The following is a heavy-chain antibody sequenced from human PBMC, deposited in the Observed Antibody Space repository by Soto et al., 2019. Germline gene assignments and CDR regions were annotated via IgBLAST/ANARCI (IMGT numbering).Heavy chain of an antibody. Sequence: SETLSLTCTVSGGSISSYYWSWIRQPPGKGLERIGYIYYSGSTNYNPSLKSRVTISVDTSKNQFSLKLSSVTAADTAVYYCANLGGYSYGYGQGDYYYYGMDVWGQGTTVTVSS. CDR3: ANLGGYSYGYGQGDYYYYGMDV. V-gene: IGHV4-59*08. J-gene: IGHJ6*02. CDR2: IYYSGST. D-gene: IGHD5-18*01. CDR1: GGSISSYY.